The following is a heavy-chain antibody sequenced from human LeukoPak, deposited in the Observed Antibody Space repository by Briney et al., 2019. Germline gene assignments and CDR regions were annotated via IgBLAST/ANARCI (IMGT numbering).Heavy chain of an antibody. CDR3: ARARGYTQGANFDY. V-gene: IGHV5-51*01. CDR2: IYPRDPDT. CDR1: GLRFNTSW. D-gene: IGHD5-12*01. J-gene: IGHJ4*02. Sequence: GRPLKISIQDPGLRFNTSWIGRVRPMPEQTPSIKGTIYPRDPDTRYNPSFQGQVTISADKSTSTAYLQWSSLKASDTAMYYCARARGYTQGANFDYWGQGTLVTASS.